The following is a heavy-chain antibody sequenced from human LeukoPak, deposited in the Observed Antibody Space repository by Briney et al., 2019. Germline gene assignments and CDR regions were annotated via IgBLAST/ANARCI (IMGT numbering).Heavy chain of an antibody. CDR1: GGSISSRSYY. D-gene: IGHD3-22*01. V-gene: IGHV4-39*01. CDR2: IYYSGST. J-gene: IGHJ4*02. CDR3: ARQYYYDSSGYPLDY. Sequence: SETLSLTCTVSGGSISSRSYYWGWIRQPPGKGLEWIGSIYYSGSTYYNPSLKSRVSIPVDTSKNQFSLKLNSVTAADTAVYYCARQYYYDSSGYPLDYWGQGTLVTVSS.